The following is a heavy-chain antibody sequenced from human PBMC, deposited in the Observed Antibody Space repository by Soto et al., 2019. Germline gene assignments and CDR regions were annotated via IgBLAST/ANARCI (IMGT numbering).Heavy chain of an antibody. V-gene: IGHV3-11*01. CDR2: ISSSGSTI. J-gene: IGHJ6*03. D-gene: IGHD5-12*01. CDR3: ASVAASPTSGYSGYTDYYYYYMDV. Sequence: GGSLRLSCAASGFTFSDYYMSWIRQAPGKGLEWVSYISSSGSTIYYADSVKGRFTISRDNAKNSLYLQMNSLRAEDTAVYYCASVAASPTSGYSGYTDYYYYYMDVWGKGTTVTVSS. CDR1: GFTFSDYY.